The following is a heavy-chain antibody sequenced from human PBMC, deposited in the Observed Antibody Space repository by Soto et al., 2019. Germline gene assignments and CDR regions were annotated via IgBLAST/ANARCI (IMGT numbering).Heavy chain of an antibody. CDR3: AQAGYNYGHGLGL. V-gene: IGHV3-9*01. CDR2: LTRNSDNI. Sequence: VQLVESGGGLVQPGGSLRLSCAASGCTLDDYAMHWVRQPPGKGLEWVSGLTRNSDNIGYADTVKGRFTISRDNAKNPLYLQMNSLRVEDTALYYCAQAGYNYGHGLGLWGQGTLVTVSS. J-gene: IGHJ4*02. D-gene: IGHD5-18*01. CDR1: GCTLDDYA.